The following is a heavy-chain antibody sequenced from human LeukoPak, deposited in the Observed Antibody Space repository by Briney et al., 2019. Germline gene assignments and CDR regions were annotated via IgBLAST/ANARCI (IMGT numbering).Heavy chain of an antibody. D-gene: IGHD2-2*02. V-gene: IGHV1-8*03. J-gene: IGHJ6*03. CDR1: GYAFTSYD. Sequence: GASVKVSCKASGYAFTSYDITWVRQATGQGLEWMGWMNPNSGNTGYAQKFQGRVTITSNTSISTAYMVMSSLRSEDTAVYYCARVYGYCRSTSCYTGGYYYYYMDVWGKGTTVTVSS. CDR3: ARVYGYCRSTSCYTGGYYYYYMDV. CDR2: MNPNSGNT.